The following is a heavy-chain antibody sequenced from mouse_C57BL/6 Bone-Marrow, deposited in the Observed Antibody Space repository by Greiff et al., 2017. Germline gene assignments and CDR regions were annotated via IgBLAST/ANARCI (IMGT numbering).Heavy chain of an antibody. V-gene: IGHV1-39*01. D-gene: IGHD2-4*01. CDR1: GYSFTDYN. CDR2: INPNYGTT. CDR3: ARGYDYDYAMDY. J-gene: IGHJ4*01. Sequence: VQLQQSGPELVKPGASVKLSCKASGYSFTDYNMNWVKQSNGKSLEWIGVINPNYGTTSYNQKFKGKATLTVDQSSSTAYMQRNILTSEDSAVYYCARGYDYDYAMDYWGQGTSVTVSS.